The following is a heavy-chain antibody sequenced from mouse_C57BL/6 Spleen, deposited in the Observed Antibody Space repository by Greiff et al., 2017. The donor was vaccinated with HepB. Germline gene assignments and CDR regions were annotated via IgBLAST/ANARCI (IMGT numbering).Heavy chain of an antibody. Sequence: QVQLKQSGAELVKPGASVKISCKASGYAFSSYWMNWVKQRPGKGLEWIGQIYPGDGDTNYNGKFKGKATLTADKSSSTAYMQLSSLTSEDSAVYFCARRNSNSVVYFDYWGQGTTLTVSS. V-gene: IGHV1-80*01. CDR1: GYAFSSYW. CDR3: ARRNSNSVVYFDY. D-gene: IGHD2-5*01. J-gene: IGHJ2*01. CDR2: IYPGDGDT.